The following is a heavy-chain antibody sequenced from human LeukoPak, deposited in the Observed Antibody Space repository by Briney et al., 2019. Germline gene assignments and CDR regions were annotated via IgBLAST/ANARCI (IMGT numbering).Heavy chain of an antibody. CDR3: AKLKAAAGNFDY. CDR1: GFTFSSYG. Sequence: GGSLRLSCAASGFTFSSYGMHWVRQAPGKGLEWVAVISYDGSNKYYADSVKGRFTISRDNSKNTLYLQMNSLRAEDTAVYYCAKLKAAAGNFDYWGQGTLVTVSS. J-gene: IGHJ4*02. D-gene: IGHD6-13*01. CDR2: ISYDGSNK. V-gene: IGHV3-30*18.